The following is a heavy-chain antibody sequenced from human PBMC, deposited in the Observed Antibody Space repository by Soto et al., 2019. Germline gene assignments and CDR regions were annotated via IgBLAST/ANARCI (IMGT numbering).Heavy chain of an antibody. D-gene: IGHD1-1*01. CDR1: SGSISRYY. V-gene: IGHV4-59*08. CDR2: ISYSGST. Sequence: QVQLQESGPGLVKPSETLSLTCTVSSGSISRYYWTWIRQPPGKGLEWIGYISYSGSTNYNPSLTXRXTXSXXTSKNQFSMKLSSVTAADTAVYYCASRVRIDAFDIWGQGTMVTVSS. CDR3: ASRVRIDAFDI. J-gene: IGHJ3*02.